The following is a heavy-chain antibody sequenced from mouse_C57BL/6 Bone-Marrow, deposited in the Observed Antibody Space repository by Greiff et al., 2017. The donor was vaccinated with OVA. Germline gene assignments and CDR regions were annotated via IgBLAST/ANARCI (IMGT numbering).Heavy chain of an antibody. CDR2: IHPNSGST. CDR1: GYTFTSYW. J-gene: IGHJ2*01. V-gene: IGHV1-64*01. D-gene: IGHD2-5*01. CDR3: ARGYSNFDY. Sequence: QVQLQQPGAELVKPGASVKLSCKASGYTFTSYWMHWVKQRPGQGLEWIGMIHPNSGSTNYKEKFKSKATLTVDKSSSTAYMQLSSLTSEDSAVYYCARGYSNFDYWGQGTTLTVSS.